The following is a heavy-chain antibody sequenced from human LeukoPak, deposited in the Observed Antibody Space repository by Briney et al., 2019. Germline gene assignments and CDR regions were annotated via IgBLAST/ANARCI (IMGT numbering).Heavy chain of an antibody. CDR3: VRDLAIFGVVIITHY. CDR1: GYTFTSYG. Sequence: ASVTVSCKASGYTFTSYGISWVRQAPGQGLEWMGWISAYNGNTNYAQKLQGRVTMTTDTSTSTAYMELRSLRSDDTAVYYCVRDLAIFGVVIITHYWGQGTLVTVSS. V-gene: IGHV1-18*01. CDR2: ISAYNGNT. D-gene: IGHD3-3*01. J-gene: IGHJ4*02.